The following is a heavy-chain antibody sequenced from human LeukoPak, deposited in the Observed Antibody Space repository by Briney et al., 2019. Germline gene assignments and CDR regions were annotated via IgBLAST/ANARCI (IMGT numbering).Heavy chain of an antibody. J-gene: IGHJ6*03. Sequence: GGSLRLSCAASGFTFSSYSMNWVRQAPGKGLEWVSSISSSSSYIYYADSVEGRFTISRDNAKNTVYLHMNSLRAEDTAVYYCARGALYSHYMDVWGKGTTVTVSS. V-gene: IGHV3-21*01. CDR3: ARGALYSHYMDV. CDR1: GFTFSSYS. CDR2: ISSSSSYI.